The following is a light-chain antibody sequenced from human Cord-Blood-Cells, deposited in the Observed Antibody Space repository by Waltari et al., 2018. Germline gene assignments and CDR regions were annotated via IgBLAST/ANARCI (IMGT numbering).Light chain of an antibody. CDR2: AAS. Sequence: EIVMTQSPATLSVSPGERATLSCRASQGVSSTLAWYQQKPGQAPRLLIYAASTRATGIPARFSGSGSGTEFTLTISSLQSEDFAAYYCQQDNNLPPLTFGRGTKVEIK. CDR3: QQDNNLPPLT. J-gene: IGKJ4*01. CDR1: QGVSST. V-gene: IGKV3-15*01.